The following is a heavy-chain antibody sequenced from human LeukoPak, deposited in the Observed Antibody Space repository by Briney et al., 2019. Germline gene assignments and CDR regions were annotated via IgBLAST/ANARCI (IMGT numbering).Heavy chain of an antibody. CDR1: GGSISSYY. CDR3: AREGRAAADKDYYYYMDV. D-gene: IGHD6-13*01. J-gene: IGHJ6*03. CDR2: IYYSGST. Sequence: SETLSLTCTVSGGSISSYYWSWIRQPPGKGLEWIGYIYYSGSTNYNPSLKSRVTISVDTSKNQFSLKLSSVTAADTAVYYCAREGRAAADKDYYYYMDVWGKGTTVTVSS. V-gene: IGHV4-59*01.